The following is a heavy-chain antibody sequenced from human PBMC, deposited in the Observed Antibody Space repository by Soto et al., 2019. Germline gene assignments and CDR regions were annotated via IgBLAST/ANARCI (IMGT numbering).Heavy chain of an antibody. CDR3: ARDKKSMVRVYGMDV. CDR2: IYSGGST. D-gene: IGHD3-10*01. J-gene: IGHJ6*02. CDR1: GFTVSSYY. Sequence: HPGGSLRLSCAASGFTVSSYYMNWVRQAPGKGLEWVSVIYSGGSTYYADSVKGRFTISRDISKNTLYLQMNSLRAEDMAVYYCARDKKSMVRVYGMDVWGQGTTVTVYS. V-gene: IGHV3-53*01.